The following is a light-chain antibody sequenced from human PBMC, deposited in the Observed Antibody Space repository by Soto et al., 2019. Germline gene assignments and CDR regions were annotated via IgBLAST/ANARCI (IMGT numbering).Light chain of an antibody. CDR2: GAS. CDR3: QQYNKWPPYT. V-gene: IGKV3-15*01. Sequence: EIVMTQSPANLSVSPGERATLSCRASQSISSNLAWYQQKPGQGPRLLIYGASTRATGIPARFSGSGSGTEFTLTISSLQSEDFAVYYCQQYNKWPPYTLGQGTKLEIK. CDR1: QSISSN. J-gene: IGKJ2*01.